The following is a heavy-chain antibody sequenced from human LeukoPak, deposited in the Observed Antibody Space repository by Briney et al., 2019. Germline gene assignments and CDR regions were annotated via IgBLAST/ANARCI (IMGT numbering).Heavy chain of an antibody. CDR2: ISPNGVIT. CDR1: GFTFSSHG. Sequence: GGSLRLSCAASGFTFSSHGMNWVRQAPGKGLEWVSGISPNGVITYYADSVKGRFTISRDNSKGTVSLQMNSLRAEDTAVYYCAKLSSQYSSGWYSDYWGQGALVTVSS. V-gene: IGHV3-23*01. CDR3: AKLSSQYSSGWYSDY. D-gene: IGHD6-19*01. J-gene: IGHJ4*02.